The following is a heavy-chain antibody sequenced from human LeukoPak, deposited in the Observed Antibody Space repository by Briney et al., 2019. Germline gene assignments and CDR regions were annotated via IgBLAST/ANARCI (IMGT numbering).Heavy chain of an antibody. V-gene: IGHV1-69*05. J-gene: IGHJ6*03. D-gene: IGHD2-2*01. Sequence: SVKVSCKASGGTLSRYAISWVRPAPGQGLGWMGGVIPIFGTANYAQKFQGRVTITTDESTSTAYMELSSLRSEDTAVYYCARADIVVVPAAVGLDYYYYYMDVWGKGTTVTVSS. CDR3: ARADIVVVPAAVGLDYYYYYMDV. CDR2: VIPIFGTA. CDR1: GGTLSRYA.